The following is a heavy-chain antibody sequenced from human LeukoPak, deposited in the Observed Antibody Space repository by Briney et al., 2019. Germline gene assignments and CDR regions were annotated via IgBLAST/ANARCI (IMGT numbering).Heavy chain of an antibody. CDR3: ARVVSSSWEYYYYMDV. Sequence: SETLSLTCTVSGGSISSYYWSWIRQPPGKGLEYIGYIYYSENTNYNPSLKSRVTISLDTSKNQFSLKLTSVTAADTAVYYCARVVSSSWEYYYYMDVWGKGTTVTIPS. CDR2: IYYSENT. D-gene: IGHD6-13*01. V-gene: IGHV4-59*01. J-gene: IGHJ6*03. CDR1: GGSISSYY.